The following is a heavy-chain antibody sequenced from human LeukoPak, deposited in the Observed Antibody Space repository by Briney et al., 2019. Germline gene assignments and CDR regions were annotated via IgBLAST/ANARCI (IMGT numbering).Heavy chain of an antibody. D-gene: IGHD4-17*01. J-gene: IGHJ1*01. CDR3: ARALTTSTH. V-gene: IGHV4-34*01. CDR1: GGSFSGYY. CDR2: INHSGST. Sequence: SETLSLTCAVYGGSFSGYYWGWIRQPPGKGLEWIGEINHSGSTNYNPSLKSRITISVDTSKKQFSLKLTSVTAADTAVYYCARALTTSTHWGQGTLVTVSS.